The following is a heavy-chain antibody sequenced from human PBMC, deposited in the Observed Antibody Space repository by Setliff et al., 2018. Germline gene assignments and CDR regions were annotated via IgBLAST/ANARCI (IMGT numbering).Heavy chain of an antibody. Sequence: PSETLSLTCTVSGGSISSSSYYWGWIRQPPGKGLEWIGSIYYSGSTYYNPSLKSRVTISVDTSKNQFSLKLSSVTAADTAVYYCARVVPAAMYFDYWGQGTLVTV. J-gene: IGHJ4*02. CDR2: IYYSGST. V-gene: IGHV4-39*07. CDR1: GGSISSSSYY. CDR3: ARVVPAAMYFDY. D-gene: IGHD2-2*01.